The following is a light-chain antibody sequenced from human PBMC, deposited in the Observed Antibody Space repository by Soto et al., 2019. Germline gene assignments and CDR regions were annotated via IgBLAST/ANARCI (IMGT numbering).Light chain of an antibody. CDR3: QQYNTWPPYT. Sequence: EIVMTQSPATLSVSPGERATLSCRASQSITSHLAWYQQKHGQTPRLLIYDASTRATGIPARFSASGSGTEFTLTISSVLSEDFAVYYCQQYNTWPPYTFGQGTKLDIK. CDR1: QSITSH. CDR2: DAS. J-gene: IGKJ2*01. V-gene: IGKV3-15*01.